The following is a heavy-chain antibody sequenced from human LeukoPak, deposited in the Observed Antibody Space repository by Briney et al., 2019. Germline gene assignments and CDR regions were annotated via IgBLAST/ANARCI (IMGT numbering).Heavy chain of an antibody. J-gene: IGHJ3*02. CDR2: IQYDGSTE. CDR3: ARGSSWAFDI. CDR1: RFTFSSYG. V-gene: IGHV3-30*02. Sequence: GGSLRLSCAASRFTFSSYGMHWVRQAPGKGLEWVAFIQYDGSTEYYADSVKGRFTISRDKSKKTMYLQMNTLRAEDTAVYYCARGSSWAFDIWGQGTKVTVSS.